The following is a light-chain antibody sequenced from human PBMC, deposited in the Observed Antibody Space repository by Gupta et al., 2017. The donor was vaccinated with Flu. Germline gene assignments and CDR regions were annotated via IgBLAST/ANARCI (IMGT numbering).Light chain of an antibody. CDR3: QQYGSSPGTLT. CDR1: QSVSSSY. Sequence: EIVLTQSPGTLSLSPGERATLSCRASQSVSSSYLAWYQQKPGQAPRLLIYGASSRATGIPDRFSGSGSGTDFTLTISRLEPEYFAVYYCQQYGSSPGTLTFGGGTKVEIK. CDR2: GAS. V-gene: IGKV3-20*01. J-gene: IGKJ4*01.